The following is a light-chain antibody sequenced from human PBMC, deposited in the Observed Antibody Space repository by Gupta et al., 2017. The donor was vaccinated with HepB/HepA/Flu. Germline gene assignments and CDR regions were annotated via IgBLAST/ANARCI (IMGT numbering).Light chain of an antibody. CDR3: QQYNSYPYT. CDR1: QSISSW. CDR2: KAS. J-gene: IGKJ2*01. Sequence: DIQMNQSPPTLSASVGDRVTITCRASQSISSWLAWYQQNPGKAPKLLIYKASSLESGVPSRFSGSGSGTEFTLTISSLQPDDFATYYRQQYNSYPYTFGQGTKLEIK. V-gene: IGKV1-5*03.